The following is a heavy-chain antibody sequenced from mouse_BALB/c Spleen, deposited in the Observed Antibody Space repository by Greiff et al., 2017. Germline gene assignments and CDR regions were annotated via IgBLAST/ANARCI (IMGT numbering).Heavy chain of an antibody. D-gene: IGHD2-3*01. Sequence: EVKLMESGGGLVQPGGSMKLSCVASGFTFSNYWMNWVRQSPEKGLEWVAEIRLKSNNYATHYAESVKGRFTISRDDSKSSVYLQMNNLRAEDTGIYYCTRGGIYDGYYDYAMDYWGQGTSVTVSS. J-gene: IGHJ4*01. CDR2: IRLKSNNYAT. CDR1: GFTFSNYW. V-gene: IGHV6-6*02. CDR3: TRGGIYDGYYDYAMDY.